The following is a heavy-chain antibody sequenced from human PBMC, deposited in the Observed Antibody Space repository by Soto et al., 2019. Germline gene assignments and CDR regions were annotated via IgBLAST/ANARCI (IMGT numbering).Heavy chain of an antibody. V-gene: IGHV1-46*01. CDR3: ARDLIGHDNYENIGYYFDH. Sequence: GASVKVSCKASGYTFTKFHIHWVRQAPGQGLEWMGMIDPSGGVTRDAQRFQGRITMTSDTSTSSVYMELRGLTSEDTAVYYCARDLIGHDNYENIGYYFDHWGPGTLVTVSS. J-gene: IGHJ4*02. CDR1: GYTFTKFH. D-gene: IGHD3-16*01. CDR2: IDPSGGVT.